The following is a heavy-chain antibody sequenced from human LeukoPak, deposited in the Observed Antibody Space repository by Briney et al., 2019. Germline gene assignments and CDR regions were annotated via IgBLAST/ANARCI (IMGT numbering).Heavy chain of an antibody. Sequence: ASVKVSCKASGYTFTGYYIHWVRQAPGQGLEWMGWINPDSSGTNYAQKFQGRVTMTRDTSIRTAYMELSRLRSDDTAVYYCARVLFYSSGNKSNRVDYWGQGTLVTVSS. CDR3: ARVLFYSSGNKSNRVDY. CDR1: GYTFTGYY. D-gene: IGHD6-19*01. J-gene: IGHJ4*02. V-gene: IGHV1-2*02. CDR2: INPDSSGT.